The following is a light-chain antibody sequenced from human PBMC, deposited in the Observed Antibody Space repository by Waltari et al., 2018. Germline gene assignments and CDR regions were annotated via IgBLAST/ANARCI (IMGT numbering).Light chain of an antibody. CDR2: GAS. J-gene: IGKJ2*01. Sequence: EVVLTQSPDTLSLSPGDRATLSCRASQSLTKRYLAWYQQRPGQAPRLLIYGASSRAAGIPDRFSGSGSGTDFTLTISRLEPEDSAVYYCQQYGSSVLYTFGQGTKLEIK. V-gene: IGKV3-20*01. CDR1: QSLTKRY. CDR3: QQYGSSVLYT.